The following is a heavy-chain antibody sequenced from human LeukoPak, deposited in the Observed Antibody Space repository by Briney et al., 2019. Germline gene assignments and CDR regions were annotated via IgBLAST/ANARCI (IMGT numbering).Heavy chain of an antibody. J-gene: IGHJ4*02. CDR2: INHDGSNT. V-gene: IGHV3-74*01. CDR3: VRDWGYDSSGYWQKYFDT. D-gene: IGHD3-22*01. Sequence: GGSLRLSCATSGFTFTTFGKHWVRQAPGKGLVWVSRINHDGSNTNYADSVKGRFTISRDNAKNTVYLQMNSLRAEDTAVYYCVRDWGYDSSGYWQKYFDTWGQGTLVTVSS. CDR1: GFTFTTFG.